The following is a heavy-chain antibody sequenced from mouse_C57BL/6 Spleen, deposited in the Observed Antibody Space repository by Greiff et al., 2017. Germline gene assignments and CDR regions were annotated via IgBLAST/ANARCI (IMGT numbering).Heavy chain of an antibody. Sequence: VQLQQPGAELVRPGSSVKLSCKASGYTFTSYWMHWVKQRPIQGLEWIGNIDPSDSETHYNQKFKDKATLTVDKSSSTAYMQLSSLTSEDSAVYYCARNYYGYDPFFDYWGQGTTLTVSS. D-gene: IGHD2-2*01. J-gene: IGHJ2*01. CDR2: IDPSDSET. CDR3: ARNYYGYDPFFDY. V-gene: IGHV1-52*01. CDR1: GYTFTSYW.